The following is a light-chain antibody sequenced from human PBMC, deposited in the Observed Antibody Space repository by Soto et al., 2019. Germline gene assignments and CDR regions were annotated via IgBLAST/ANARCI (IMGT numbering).Light chain of an antibody. Sequence: DIQMTQSPSSLSASVGARVPITRRASQTISSWLAWYQQKPGKAPKLMIYKASTLKSGVPSRFSGSGSGTECTLTISSLQPDDVATYYCQHYNSYSEAFGQGTKVDIK. CDR3: QHYNSYSEA. CDR1: QTISSW. J-gene: IGKJ1*01. V-gene: IGKV1-5*03. CDR2: KAS.